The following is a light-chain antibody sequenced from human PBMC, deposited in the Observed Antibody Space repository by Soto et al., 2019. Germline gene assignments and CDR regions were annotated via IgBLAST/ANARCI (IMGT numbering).Light chain of an antibody. V-gene: IGKV3-20*01. J-gene: IGKJ5*01. CDR3: QQYGSSPSIT. CDR1: RNFDGTY. CDR2: GAS. Sequence: VLTQSPDTMSLSPWERATLSCRPNRNFDGTYLTWYQQQPGQAPRLLIYGASSRATGIPDRFSGSGSGADFALTIRRLEPEDVAVYYCQQYGSSPSITFGQGTRLEI.